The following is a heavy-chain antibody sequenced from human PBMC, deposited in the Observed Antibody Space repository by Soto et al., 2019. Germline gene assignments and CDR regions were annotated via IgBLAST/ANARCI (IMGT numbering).Heavy chain of an antibody. CDR3: ARHRLDYYYYMDV. CDR2: IYPGDSDT. D-gene: IGHD6-25*01. CDR1: GYSFTSYW. J-gene: IGHJ6*03. V-gene: IGHV5-51*01. Sequence: GESLKISCKGSGYSFTSYWIGWVRQMPGKGLEWMGIIYPGDSDTRYSPSFQGQVTISADKSISTAYLQWSSLKASDTATYYCARHRLDYYYYMDVWGKGTTVTVSS.